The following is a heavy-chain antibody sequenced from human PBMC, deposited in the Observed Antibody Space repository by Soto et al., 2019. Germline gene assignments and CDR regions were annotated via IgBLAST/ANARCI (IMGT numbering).Heavy chain of an antibody. Sequence: ASVKVSCKASGYTFTGHYIHWVRQAPEQGPEWMGEIGPESGATRYAQKFQGRVTMTMDMSITTVYMELGNLRPDDTAVYYCGRGRSGQIVVFYWGQGTPVTVSS. CDR2: IGPESGAT. CDR1: GYTFTGHY. CDR3: GRGRSGQIVVFY. D-gene: IGHD5-12*01. V-gene: IGHV1-2*02. J-gene: IGHJ4*02.